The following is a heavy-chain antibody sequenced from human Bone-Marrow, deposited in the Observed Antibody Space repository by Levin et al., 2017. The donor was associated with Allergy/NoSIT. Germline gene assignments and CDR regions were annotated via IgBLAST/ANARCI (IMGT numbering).Heavy chain of an antibody. CDR3: AKGMPPYDFWSGYRDYYYYMDV. V-gene: IGHV3-23*01. J-gene: IGHJ6*03. Sequence: PGGSLRLSCAASGFTFSSYAMSWVRQAPGKGLEWVSAISGSGGSTYYADSVKGRFTISRDNSKNTLYLQMNSLRAEDTAVYYCAKGMPPYDFWSGYRDYYYYMDVWGKGTTVTVSS. CDR2: ISGSGGST. D-gene: IGHD3-3*01. CDR1: GFTFSSYA.